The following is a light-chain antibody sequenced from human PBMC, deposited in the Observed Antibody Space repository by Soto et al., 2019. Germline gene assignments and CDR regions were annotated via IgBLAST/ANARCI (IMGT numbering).Light chain of an antibody. CDR2: DAS. CDR3: QQYASSPQT. V-gene: IGKV3-20*01. CDR1: QSVFSS. Sequence: VMTQSPATLPVSPVERATLSCRASQSVFSSLAWYQQKPGQAPRLLIYDASTRATGIADRFSASGSGTDFTLTISRLEPEDFAVYSCQQYASSPQTFGQGTKVDIK. J-gene: IGKJ1*01.